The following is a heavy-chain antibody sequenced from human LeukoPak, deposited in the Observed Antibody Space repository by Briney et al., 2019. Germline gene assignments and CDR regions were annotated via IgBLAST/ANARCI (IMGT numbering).Heavy chain of an antibody. CDR2: INNDGSST. CDR1: GFTFGDYA. J-gene: IGHJ4*02. Sequence: GGSLRLSCTASGFTFGDYAMSWFRQAPGKGLVWVSRINNDGSSTSYADSVKGRFTIFRDNAKNTLYLQMNSLRAEDSGAYYCARGPAASSGNYYVGDYWGQGTLVTVSS. CDR3: ARGPAASSGNYYVGDY. D-gene: IGHD1-26*01. V-gene: IGHV3-74*01.